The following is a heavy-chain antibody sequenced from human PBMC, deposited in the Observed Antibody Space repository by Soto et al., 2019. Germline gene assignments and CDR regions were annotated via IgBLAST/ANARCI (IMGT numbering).Heavy chain of an antibody. CDR2: IKQDGSEK. CDR1: GFTFSDYW. J-gene: IGHJ4*02. D-gene: IGHD3-22*01. Sequence: GGSLRLSCAASGFTFSDYWMSWVRQAPGRGLEWVANIKQDGSEKYYVDSVKGRFTISRDNAKNSLFLQMNSLRAEDTAVYYCARDSVRGYYDSSGYFPAVDYWGQGTLVTVSS. CDR3: ARDSVRGYYDSSGYFPAVDY. V-gene: IGHV3-7*01.